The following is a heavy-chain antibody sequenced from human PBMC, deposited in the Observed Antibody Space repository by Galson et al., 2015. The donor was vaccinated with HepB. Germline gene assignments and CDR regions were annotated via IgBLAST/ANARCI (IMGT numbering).Heavy chain of an antibody. D-gene: IGHD3-9*01. J-gene: IGHJ5*02. CDR2: LSGSGAST. V-gene: IGHV3-23*01. Sequence: SLRLSCAASGFRFDSYAMSWVRQAPGKGLEWVSVLSGSGASTYYADYVKGRFTISRDNSKNTLYLQMNSLRVEDTAVYYCAKPSELLTAYYLSWGQGTLVTVSS. CDR3: AKPSELLTAYYLS. CDR1: GFRFDSYA.